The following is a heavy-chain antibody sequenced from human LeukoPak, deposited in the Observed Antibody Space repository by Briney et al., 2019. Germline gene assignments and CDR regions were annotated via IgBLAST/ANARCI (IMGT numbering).Heavy chain of an antibody. Sequence: SETLSLTCAVYGGSFSGYYWSWIRQPPGKGLEWIGEINHSGRNNYNPSLKSRVTISVDTSKNQFSLKLSSVTAADTAVYYCARFTIYYFDYWGQGTLVTVSS. V-gene: IGHV4-34*01. CDR3: ARFTIYYFDY. CDR2: INHSGRN. CDR1: GGSFSGYY. J-gene: IGHJ4*02. D-gene: IGHD3-10*01.